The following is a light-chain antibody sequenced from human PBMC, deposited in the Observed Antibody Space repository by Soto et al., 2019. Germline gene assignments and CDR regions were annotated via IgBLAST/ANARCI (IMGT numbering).Light chain of an antibody. J-gene: IGKJ4*01. CDR1: QGISNF. CDR2: AAS. CDR3: QKYNSAPSLT. Sequence: DIQMTQSPSSLSASVGDRVTITCRASQGISNFLAWYQQRPGKVPKVLIYAASTLQSGVPSRFSGSGSGTDFTLTISILQPEDVATYYCQKYNSAPSLTFGGGTKVEIK. V-gene: IGKV1-27*01.